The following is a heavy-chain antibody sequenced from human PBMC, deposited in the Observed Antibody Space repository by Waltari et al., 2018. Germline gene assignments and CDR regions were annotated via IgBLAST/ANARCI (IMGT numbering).Heavy chain of an antibody. CDR2: MISETSNI. CDR3: AGGEGGANEY. D-gene: IGHD1-26*01. V-gene: IGHV3-48*03. CDR1: GFTFRNYK. J-gene: IGHJ4*01. Sequence: EVQLVEYGGGLVQPGGSLRLLCAASGFTFRNYKMNWVRQAPGEGLRSVSFMISETSNILSGDDVNGRFTISRDNPKNSVYREMISLPADDTAIYYCAGGEGGANEYWGQGTLVTVSS.